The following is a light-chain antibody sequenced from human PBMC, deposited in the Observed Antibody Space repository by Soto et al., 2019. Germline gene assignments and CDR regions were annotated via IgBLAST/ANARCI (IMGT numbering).Light chain of an antibody. V-gene: IGLV1-47*01. CDR3: AAWDDSRSGVI. J-gene: IGLJ2*01. CDR2: RND. CDR1: SSNIGSNY. Sequence: QSVLTQAPSASGTPGQRVTISCSGSSSNIGSNYIYWYQQLPGTTPKLLIYRNDQRPSGVPDRFSGSKSGTSASLAISGLRSEDEADYFCAAWDDSRSGVIFGGGTKVTVL.